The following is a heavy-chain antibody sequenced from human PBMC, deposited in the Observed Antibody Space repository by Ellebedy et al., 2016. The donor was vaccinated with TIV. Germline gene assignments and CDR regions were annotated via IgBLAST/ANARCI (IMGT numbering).Heavy chain of an antibody. CDR2: IYSSGDT. D-gene: IGHD3-16*02. CDR1: GGSILRSSSYS. J-gene: IGHJ4*02. V-gene: IGHV4-39*01. Sequence: MPSETLSLTCSVSGGSILRSSSYSWGWIRQPPGKGLEWIGSIYSSGDTYYKPSLKSRVTISVYTSKNQFSLELSSVTAADTAVYYCARHQGVVVMGLDFWGQGILVTVSS. CDR3: ARHQGVVVMGLDF.